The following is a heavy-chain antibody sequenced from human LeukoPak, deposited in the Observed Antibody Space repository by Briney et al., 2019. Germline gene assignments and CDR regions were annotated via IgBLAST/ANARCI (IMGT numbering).Heavy chain of an antibody. CDR3: AKVITPAYFDC. Sequence: GGSLRLSCAASGFTFSSYGMSWVRQAPGKGLEWVSAISGCGGSTSYALSVKRRFPISRHNSKYTFYLQISSLRAEDAAVYYCAKVITPAYFDCLGQGTQVTVSS. CDR1: GFTFSSYG. CDR2: ISGCGGST. D-gene: IGHD4-23*01. V-gene: IGHV3-23*01. J-gene: IGHJ4*02.